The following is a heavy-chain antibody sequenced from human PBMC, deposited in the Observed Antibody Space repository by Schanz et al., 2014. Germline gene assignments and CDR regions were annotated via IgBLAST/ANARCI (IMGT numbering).Heavy chain of an antibody. Sequence: EVQLVESGGGLVQPGGSLRLSCAASGYTFSSNAMSWIRQAPGKGLEWLSYITSSSSTIHYADSVRGRFTISRDNAKNSLYLQMNSLRDEDTAVYFCARVDTIIRWGQGTLVTVSS. J-gene: IGHJ4*02. V-gene: IGHV3-48*02. CDR1: GYTFSSNA. CDR3: ARVDTIIR. CDR2: ITSSSSTI. D-gene: IGHD5-18*01.